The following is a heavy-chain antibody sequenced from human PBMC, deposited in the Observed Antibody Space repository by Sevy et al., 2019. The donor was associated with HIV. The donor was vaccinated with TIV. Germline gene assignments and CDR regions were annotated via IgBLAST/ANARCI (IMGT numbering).Heavy chain of an antibody. D-gene: IGHD2-2*01. V-gene: IGHV3-30-3*01. Sequence: GGSLRLSCAASGFTFSSYAMHWVRQAPGKGLEWVAVISYDGSNKYYADSVKGRFTISRDNSKNTLYLQMNSLRAEDTAVYYCARDLGKGYCSSTSCLYGMDVWGQGTTVTVS. CDR1: GFTFSSYA. J-gene: IGHJ6*02. CDR2: ISYDGSNK. CDR3: ARDLGKGYCSSTSCLYGMDV.